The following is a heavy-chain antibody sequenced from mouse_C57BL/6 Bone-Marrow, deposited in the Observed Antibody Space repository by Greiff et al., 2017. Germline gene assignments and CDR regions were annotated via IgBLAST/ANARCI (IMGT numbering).Heavy chain of an antibody. CDR1: GFTFSSYG. CDR2: ISSGGSYT. Sequence: EVKLMESGGDLVKPGGSLKLSCAASGFTFSSYGMSWVRQTPDKRLEWVATISSGGSYTYYPDSVKGRFTISSDNAKNTLYLQMSSLKSEDTAMYYCARHSLQLGNYAMDYWGQGTSVTVSS. CDR3: ARHSLQLGNYAMDY. D-gene: IGHD4-1*02. J-gene: IGHJ4*01. V-gene: IGHV5-6*01.